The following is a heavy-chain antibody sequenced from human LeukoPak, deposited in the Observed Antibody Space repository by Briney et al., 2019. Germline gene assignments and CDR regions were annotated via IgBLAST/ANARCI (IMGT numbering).Heavy chain of an antibody. CDR2: ISGSGSSM. V-gene: IGHV3-11*01. J-gene: IGHJ4*02. CDR3: ARGKRRFDY. CDR1: GFSFSESY. Sequence: GGSLRLSCAASGFSFSESYMSWIRQTPGRGLEWVAYISGSGSSMYYADAVKGRFTISRDNARNSLYLYMSSLRADDTAVFYCARGKRRFDYWGQGTLVTVFS.